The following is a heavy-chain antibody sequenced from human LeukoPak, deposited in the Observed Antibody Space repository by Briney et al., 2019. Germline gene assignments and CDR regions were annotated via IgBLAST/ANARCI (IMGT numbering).Heavy chain of an antibody. CDR1: GLPIADFA. CDR3: AKESGKFDY. CDR2: ISGDGVST. J-gene: IGHJ4*02. V-gene: IGHV3-43*02. Sequence: GGSLRLSCVASGLPIADFAMHWVRQAPGKGLEWVCLISGDGVSTFYADSVKGRFSISRDNSKNSLYLEMNSLRTEDAAMYYCAKESGKFDYWGQGTLVAVSS.